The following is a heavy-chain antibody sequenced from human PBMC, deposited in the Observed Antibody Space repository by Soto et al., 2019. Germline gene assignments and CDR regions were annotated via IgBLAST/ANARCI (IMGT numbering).Heavy chain of an antibody. Sequence: GESLKISCKASGYRFTSYWIGWVRQMPGKGLEWMGIIYPGDSETRYSPSFQGQVTISADKSISTAYLQWSSLKASDTAMYYCARQYSSSSGYYYGVDVWGQGPTVTVSS. V-gene: IGHV5-51*01. J-gene: IGHJ6*02. D-gene: IGHD6-6*01. CDR1: GYRFTSYW. CDR3: ARQYSSSSGYYYGVDV. CDR2: IYPGDSET.